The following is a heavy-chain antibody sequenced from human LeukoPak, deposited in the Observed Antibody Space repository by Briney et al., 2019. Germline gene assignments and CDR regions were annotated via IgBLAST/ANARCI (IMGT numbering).Heavy chain of an antibody. Sequence: SETLSLTCTVSGGSISSGGYYWSWIRQHPGKGLEWFGYIYYSESTYYNPSLKSRVTISVDTSKNQFSLKLSSVTAADTAVYYCARGAVGATIKSVWFDPWGQGTLVTVSS. CDR1: GGSISSGGYY. V-gene: IGHV4-31*03. J-gene: IGHJ5*02. CDR2: IYYSEST. D-gene: IGHD1-26*01. CDR3: ARGAVGATIKSVWFDP.